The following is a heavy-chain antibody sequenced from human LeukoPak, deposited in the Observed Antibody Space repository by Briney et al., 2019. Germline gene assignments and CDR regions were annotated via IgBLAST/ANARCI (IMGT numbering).Heavy chain of an antibody. V-gene: IGHV3-23*01. CDR3: AKYGILTGSNWFDP. Sequence: GGSLRLSCAASGFTFSSYAMSWVRQAPGKGLEWVSAISGSGGSTYYADSVKGRFTISRDNSKDTLYLQVNSLRAEDTAVYYCAKYGILTGSNWFDPWGQGTLVTVSS. J-gene: IGHJ5*02. CDR1: GFTFSSYA. CDR2: ISGSGGST. D-gene: IGHD3-9*01.